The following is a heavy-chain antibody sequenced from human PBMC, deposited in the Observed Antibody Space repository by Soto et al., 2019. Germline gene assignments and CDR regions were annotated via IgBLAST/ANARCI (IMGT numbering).Heavy chain of an antibody. Sequence: SETLSLTCTVSGGSIGDSDYYWGWIRQPPGKGLEWIESIYYTGSTYYNPSFKSRVTISVDTSKNQFSLKLTSVTAADTAVYYXARQGGARRELLGRFDYWGQGTPVTVSS. CDR2: IYYTGST. J-gene: IGHJ4*02. CDR3: ARQGGARRELLGRFDY. CDR1: GGSIGDSDYY. V-gene: IGHV4-39*01. D-gene: IGHD3-16*01.